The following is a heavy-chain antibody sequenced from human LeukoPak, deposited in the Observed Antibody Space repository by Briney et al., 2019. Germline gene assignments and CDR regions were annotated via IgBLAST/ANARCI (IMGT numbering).Heavy chain of an antibody. Sequence: PGGSLRLSCAASGFTFSSYEMNWVRQAPGKGLEWVSYISSSGSTIYYADSVKGRFTISRDNAKNSLYLQMNSLRAEDTAVYYCAIVQAAAESLLGLDYWGQGTLVTVSS. J-gene: IGHJ4*02. V-gene: IGHV3-48*03. CDR2: ISSSGSTI. CDR1: GFTFSSYE. D-gene: IGHD6-13*01. CDR3: AIVQAAAESLLGLDY.